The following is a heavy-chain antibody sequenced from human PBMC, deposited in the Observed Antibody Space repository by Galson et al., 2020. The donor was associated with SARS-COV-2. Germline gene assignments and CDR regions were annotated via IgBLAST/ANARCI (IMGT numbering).Heavy chain of an antibody. J-gene: IGHJ6*02. Sequence: SGPTLVKPTQTLTLTCTFSGFSLSTSGMCVSWIRQPPGKALEWLALIDWDDDKYYSTSLKTRLTISKDTSKNQVVLTMTNMDPVDTATYYCARIPLEVSSPYYDYGMDVWGQGTTVTVSS. CDR3: ARIPLEVSSPYYDYGMDV. V-gene: IGHV2-70*01. CDR1: GFSLSTSGMC. CDR2: IDWDDDK. D-gene: IGHD1-1*01.